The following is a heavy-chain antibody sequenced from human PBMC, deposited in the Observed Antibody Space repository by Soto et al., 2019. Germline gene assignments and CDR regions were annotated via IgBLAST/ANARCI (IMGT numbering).Heavy chain of an antibody. Sequence: QVQLVQSGAEVKKPGASVKVSCKASGYTFTSYDINWVRQATGQGLEWMGWMNPNSGNTGYAQKFQGRVTMTRNTSISTAYMELSSLRSEATAGYYCARERSAAGTGWFDPWGQGTLVTGSS. D-gene: IGHD6-13*01. CDR1: GYTFTSYD. CDR2: MNPNSGNT. J-gene: IGHJ5*02. CDR3: ARERSAAGTGWFDP. V-gene: IGHV1-8*01.